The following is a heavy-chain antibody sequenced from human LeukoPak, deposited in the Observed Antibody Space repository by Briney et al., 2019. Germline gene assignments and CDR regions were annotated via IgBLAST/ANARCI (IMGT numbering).Heavy chain of an antibody. D-gene: IGHD1-7*01. V-gene: IGHV4-4*09. CDR1: GGSFTRYY. CDR2: IFPGGNT. CDR3: ARLLELASFDI. J-gene: IGHJ3*02. Sequence: PSETLSLTCTVSGGSFTRYYWSWIRQPPGKGLEWIGYIFPGGNTNYNPSLKSRVTISVDTSKNQFSLRLTSVMAADTAMYCCARLLELASFDIWGRGTMVTVSS.